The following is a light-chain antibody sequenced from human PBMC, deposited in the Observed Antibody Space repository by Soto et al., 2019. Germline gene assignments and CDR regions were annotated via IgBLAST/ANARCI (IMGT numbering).Light chain of an antibody. CDR2: DIT. CDR1: SSDVGRFEY. V-gene: IGLV2-11*01. Sequence: QSALTQPRSVSGSPGQSVTISCTGTSSDVGRFEYVSWYQQHPGEAPKVVVYDITKRPSGVSNRFSGSKSGNTASLTISGLQAEDEAEYYCCSYAGRVPQVFGIGTKVTVL. CDR3: CSYAGRVPQV. J-gene: IGLJ1*01.